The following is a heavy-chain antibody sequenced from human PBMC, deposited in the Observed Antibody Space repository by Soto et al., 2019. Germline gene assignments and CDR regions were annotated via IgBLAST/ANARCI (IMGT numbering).Heavy chain of an antibody. CDR1: GFTFSSYA. D-gene: IGHD3-10*01. CDR3: ASPIPPFYYYCSGSFRDY. Sequence: QVQLVESGGGVVQPGRSLRLSCAASGFTFSSYAMHWVRQAPGKGLEWVAVISYDGSNKYYADSVKGRFTISRDNSKNTLYLQMNSLRAEDTALYYCASPIPPFYYYCSGSFRDYWGQGTLVTVSS. CDR2: ISYDGSNK. J-gene: IGHJ4*02. V-gene: IGHV3-30-3*01.